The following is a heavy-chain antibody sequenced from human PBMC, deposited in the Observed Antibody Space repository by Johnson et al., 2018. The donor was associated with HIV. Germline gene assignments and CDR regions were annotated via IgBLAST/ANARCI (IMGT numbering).Heavy chain of an antibody. V-gene: IGHV3-9*01. CDR2: INWNSGSM. D-gene: IGHD6-19*01. CDR1: GFTFHDYA. J-gene: IGHJ3*02. CDR3: AKVIGYSSGLGNTAFDM. Sequence: EVQLVESGGGLVQPGRSLTLSCAATGFTFHDYAMHWVRQAPGKGLEWVSGINWNSGSMDYADSVKGRFTISRDNAKSSLFLQMSGLRAGDTALYYFAKVIGYSSGLGNTAFDMWGLGTMVTVSS.